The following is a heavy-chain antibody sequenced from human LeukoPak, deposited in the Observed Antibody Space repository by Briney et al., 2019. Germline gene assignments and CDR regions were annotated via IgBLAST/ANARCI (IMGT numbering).Heavy chain of an antibody. Sequence: ASVKVSFKASVYTFTSYYMHWVRQAPATGLEWMGIVNPSGGSTNYAQKFQGRVNMTRDTTTSTVYMELSSLRSEATAVYYCARDRNGYDSSGSPNNWFDPSGDGTLVTASP. J-gene: IGHJ5*02. D-gene: IGHD3-22*01. CDR1: VYTFTSYY. V-gene: IGHV1-46*01. CDR2: VNPSGGST. CDR3: ARDRNGYDSSGSPNNWFDP.